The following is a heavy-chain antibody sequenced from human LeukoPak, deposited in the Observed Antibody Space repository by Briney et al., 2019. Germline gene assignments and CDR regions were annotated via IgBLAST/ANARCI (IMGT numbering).Heavy chain of an antibody. CDR1: GYTFTASN. D-gene: IGHD1-26*01. CDR3: AREGSSGY. J-gene: IGHJ4*02. V-gene: IGHV1-2*02. CDR2: ISPNNGAT. Sequence: GASVKVSCKASGYTFTASNIHWVRQAPGQGLEWMGWISPNNGATTYAQKFQGRVIMTGDTSISTAYIELSRLKSDDTAVYFCAREGSSGYWGQGTLVTVSS.